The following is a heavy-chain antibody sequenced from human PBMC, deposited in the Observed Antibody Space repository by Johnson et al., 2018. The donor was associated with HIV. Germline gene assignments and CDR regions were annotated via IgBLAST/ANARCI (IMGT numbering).Heavy chain of an antibody. V-gene: IGHV3-48*04. D-gene: IGHD1-14*01. CDR3: ARPTKPGDAFDI. Sequence: VQLVESGGTLVQPGGSLRLSCAASGFTVSSYYMTWVRQAPGNGLEWVSYISSSGSTIYYADSVKGRFTISRDNAKNSLYLQMNSLRAEDTAVYYCARPTKPGDAFDIWGQGTMVTVSS. CDR2: ISSSGSTI. J-gene: IGHJ3*02. CDR1: GFTVSSYY.